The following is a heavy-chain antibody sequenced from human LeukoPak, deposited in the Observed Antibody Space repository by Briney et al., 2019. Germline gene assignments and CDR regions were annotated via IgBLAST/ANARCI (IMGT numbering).Heavy chain of an antibody. CDR3: ATGDSGWYNY. CDR2: IKSDGSYI. CDR1: GFTFSNSW. V-gene: IGHV3-74*03. J-gene: IGHJ4*02. D-gene: IGHD6-19*01. Sequence: GGSLRLSCAASGFTFSNSWMHWVRQGPGKGPVWVSRIKSDGSYITYADSVKGRFIISRDNAEDTLYLQMNSLRVDDTAVYYCATGDSGWYNYWGQGTLVTVSA.